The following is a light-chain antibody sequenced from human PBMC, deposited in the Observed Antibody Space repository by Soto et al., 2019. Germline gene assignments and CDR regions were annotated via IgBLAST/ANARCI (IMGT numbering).Light chain of an antibody. J-gene: IGKJ4*01. CDR1: QSVSSN. V-gene: IGKV3D-15*01. CDR3: QQYNSWPPLT. Sequence: EIVMTQSPVILSVSPGGRAILSCRASQSVSSNLAWYRQKPGQAPRLLIYGASTRATGIPARFSGSGSGTEFTLTISSLQSEDSAVYYCQQYNSWPPLTFGGGTKVDIK. CDR2: GAS.